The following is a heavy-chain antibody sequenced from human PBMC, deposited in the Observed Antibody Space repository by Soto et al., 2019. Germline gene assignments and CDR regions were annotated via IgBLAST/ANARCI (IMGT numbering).Heavy chain of an antibody. CDR3: ARSGGSNNCDDPEDN. D-gene: IGHD3-16*01. J-gene: IGHJ4*02. CDR1: GYTFTSYA. V-gene: IGHV1-18*01. Sequence: QVQLVQSGAEVKKPGASVTLSCKTSGYTFTSYAISWVRQAPGQGLEWMGWISAYNGKTSYAQDLQDRVTMTTDASARTAYMELKSLRSDDTAVYYCARSGGSNNCDDPEDNWGQGTPVTVSS. CDR2: ISAYNGKT.